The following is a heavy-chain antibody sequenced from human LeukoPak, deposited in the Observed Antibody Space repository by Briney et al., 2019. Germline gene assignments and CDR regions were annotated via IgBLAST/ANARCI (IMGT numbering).Heavy chain of an antibody. Sequence: PGGSLRLSCVASGFTFSSYEVNWVRQTPGKGLEWLSYISTLSSTIFYADSVKGRFTISRDDSENTQDLQMNSLRAEDTAVYYCARPPGHFDNSGHFNWGQGTLVTVSS. CDR1: GFTFSSYE. CDR3: ARPPGHFDNSGHFN. J-gene: IGHJ4*02. D-gene: IGHD3-22*01. V-gene: IGHV3-48*01. CDR2: ISTLSSTI.